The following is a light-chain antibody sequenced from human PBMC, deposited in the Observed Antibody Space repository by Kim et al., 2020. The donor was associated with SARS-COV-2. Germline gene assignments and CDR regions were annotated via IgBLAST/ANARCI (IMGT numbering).Light chain of an antibody. J-gene: IGKJ4*01. CDR1: QSISRS. CDR3: LQRSDWPLT. CDR2: DAS. Sequence: LSPGESATPSCRTSQSISRSLAWYQQKPGQAPRLLICDASNRATGIPARFSGSGSGTDFTLTISSLEPEDFAIYYCLQRSDWPLTFGGGTKVDIK. V-gene: IGKV3-11*01.